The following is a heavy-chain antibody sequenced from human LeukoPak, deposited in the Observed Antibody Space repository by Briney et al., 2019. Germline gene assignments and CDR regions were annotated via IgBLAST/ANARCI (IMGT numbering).Heavy chain of an antibody. V-gene: IGHV3-30-3*01. CDR2: LSYDGSKK. CDR1: GFTFSSYA. D-gene: IGHD3-16*01. J-gene: IGHJ4*02. Sequence: QPGRSLILSCAAPGFTFSSYAMPWVRQAPGKGVGGVAVLSYDGSKKYYADSVKGRFTISRDNSKNTLYPQMNSLRAEETAVYYCARDESGGGVPVVNWGQRTLVTVSS. CDR3: ARDESGGGVPVVN.